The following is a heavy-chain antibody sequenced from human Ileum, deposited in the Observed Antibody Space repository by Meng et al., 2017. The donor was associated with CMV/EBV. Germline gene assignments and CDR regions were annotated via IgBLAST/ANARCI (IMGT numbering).Heavy chain of an antibody. Sequence: QVQLVQSGSELEKPGASVRVSCKASGYSFTSLGMHWVRQTPGQKLEWMGYINGGNGDTAFSPKAQGRVTITRDTSASTAYMELNNLRSEDTGIYYCARSGDPGITATGAFDIWGQGTLVTVSS. CDR2: INGGNGDT. V-gene: IGHV1-3*01. CDR3: ARSGDPGITATGAFDI. CDR1: GYSFTSLG. D-gene: IGHD6-13*01. J-gene: IGHJ4*02.